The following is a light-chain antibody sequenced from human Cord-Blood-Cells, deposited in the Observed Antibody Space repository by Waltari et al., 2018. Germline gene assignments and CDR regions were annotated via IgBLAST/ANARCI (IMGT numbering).Light chain of an antibody. Sequence: QSALTQPASVSGSPGPSITIPCTGTSSDVGSYNLVSCYQQHPGKAPKLMIYEGSKRPSGVSKRFSGSKSGNTASLTISGLQAEDEADYYCCSYAGSSTFVVFGGGTKLTVL. CDR3: CSYAGSSTFVV. V-gene: IGLV2-23*03. CDR1: SSDVGSYNL. J-gene: IGLJ2*01. CDR2: EGS.